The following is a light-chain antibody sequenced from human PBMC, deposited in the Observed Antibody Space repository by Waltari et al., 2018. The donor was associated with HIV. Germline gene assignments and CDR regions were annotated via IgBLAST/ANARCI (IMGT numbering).Light chain of an antibody. V-gene: IGKV1-39*01. CDR3: QQTNSLPLT. Sequence: DIQMTQSPSSLSASVGGKITITCRASQHINMYLNCYQLKPGKAPTLLISSVSILQIGVPSRFSGSGSGTQFALIISSLQPEDSATYFCQQTNSLPLTFGGGTKVQI. J-gene: IGKJ4*01. CDR2: SVS. CDR1: QHINMY.